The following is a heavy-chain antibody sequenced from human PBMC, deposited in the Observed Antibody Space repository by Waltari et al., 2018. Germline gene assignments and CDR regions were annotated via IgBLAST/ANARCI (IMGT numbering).Heavy chain of an antibody. J-gene: IGHJ4*02. D-gene: IGHD3-22*01. CDR2: IYHSGST. Sequence: QVQLQESGPGLVKPSGTLSLTCAVSGGSISSSNWWSWVRQPPGTGLEWIGEIYHSGSTNYNPSLKSRVTISVDKSKNQFSLKLSSVTAADTGVYYCVRQRGSVYYYDSSGPFDYWGQGTLVTVSS. CDR3: VRQRGSVYYYDSSGPFDY. CDR1: GGSISSSNW. V-gene: IGHV4-4*02.